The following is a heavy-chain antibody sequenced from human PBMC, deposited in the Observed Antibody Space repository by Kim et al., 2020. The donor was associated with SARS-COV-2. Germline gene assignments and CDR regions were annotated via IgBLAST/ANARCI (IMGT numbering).Heavy chain of an antibody. J-gene: IGHJ4*02. V-gene: IGHV3-23*01. D-gene: IGHD3-3*01. Sequence: DSVKGRFTISRDNSKNTLYLQMNSLRAEDTAVYYCAKRGVYVTIFGVVSNWGQGTLVTVSS. CDR3: AKRGVYVTIFGVVSN.